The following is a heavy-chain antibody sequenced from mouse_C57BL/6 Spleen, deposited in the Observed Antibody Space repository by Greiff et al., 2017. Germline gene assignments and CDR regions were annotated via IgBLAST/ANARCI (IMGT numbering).Heavy chain of an antibody. J-gene: IGHJ3*01. V-gene: IGHV1-26*01. CDR1: GYTFTDYY. D-gene: IGHD2-4*01. Sequence: EVQLQQSGPELVKPGASVKISCKASGYTFTDYYMNWVKQSHGKSLEWIGDINPNYGGTSYNQKFKGKATLTVDKSSSTAYMELRSLTSEDSAVYYCARSPIYYDYDDGAYWGQGTLVTVSA. CDR3: ARSPIYYDYDDGAY. CDR2: INPNYGGT.